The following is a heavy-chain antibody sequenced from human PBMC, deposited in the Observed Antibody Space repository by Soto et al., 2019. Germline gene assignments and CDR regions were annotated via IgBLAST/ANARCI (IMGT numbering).Heavy chain of an antibody. D-gene: IGHD6-13*01. CDR1: GFTFSSYA. CDR2: ISGSGGST. Sequence: GSLRLSCAASGFTFSSYAMSWVRQAPGKGLEWVSAISGSGGSTYYADSVKGRFTISRDNSKNTLYLQMNSLRAEDSGVYYCAKSSAAGWDEAFDIWGQGTMVTVSS. CDR3: AKSSAAGWDEAFDI. V-gene: IGHV3-23*01. J-gene: IGHJ3*02.